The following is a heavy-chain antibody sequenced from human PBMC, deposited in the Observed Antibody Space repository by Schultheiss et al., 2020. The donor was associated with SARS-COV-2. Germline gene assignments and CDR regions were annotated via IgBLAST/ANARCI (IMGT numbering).Heavy chain of an antibody. CDR3: ARALYCTNGVCPGDYFDY. CDR2: ISSNGGST. V-gene: IGHV3-64*04. D-gene: IGHD2-8*01. Sequence: GGSLRLSCSASGITFSSYAMHWVRQAPGKGLEYVSAISSNGGSTYYADSVKGRFTISRDNSKNTLYLQMNSLRAEDTAVYYCARALYCTNGVCPGDYFDYWGQGTLVTVSS. CDR1: GITFSSYA. J-gene: IGHJ4*02.